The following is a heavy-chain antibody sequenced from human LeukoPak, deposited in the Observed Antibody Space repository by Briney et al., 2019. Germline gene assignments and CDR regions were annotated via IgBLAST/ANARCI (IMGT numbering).Heavy chain of an antibody. J-gene: IGHJ5*02. CDR1: GDSISSGGFY. CDR3: ARGSSSYYNWFDP. Sequence: PSETLSLTCIVSGDSISSGGFYWGWIRRHPGKGLEWIGHIYYTGSTYYNPSLESRLTMSVDTSKNQLSLRLRSVTAADTAVYYCARGSSSYYNWFDPWGQGTLVAVSS. CDR2: IYYTGST. D-gene: IGHD6-13*01. V-gene: IGHV4-31*03.